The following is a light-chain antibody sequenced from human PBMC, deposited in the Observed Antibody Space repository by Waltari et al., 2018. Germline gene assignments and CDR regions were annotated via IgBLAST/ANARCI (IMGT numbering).Light chain of an antibody. V-gene: IGKV1-33*01. CDR1: QGIGNW. CDR2: RAS. Sequence: DIQMNQSPSSLSASVRDSVPLTCRASQGIGNWLAWYQQKPGKAPKLLIYRASNLETVVPSRFSGSGSGTDFTLTISSLQPEDIATYYCQQHDNSPYSFGQGTKVEIK. J-gene: IGKJ2*03. CDR3: QQHDNSPYS.